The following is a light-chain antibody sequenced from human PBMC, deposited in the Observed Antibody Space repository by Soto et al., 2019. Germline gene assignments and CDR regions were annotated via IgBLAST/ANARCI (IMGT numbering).Light chain of an antibody. V-gene: IGKV3-20*01. J-gene: IGKJ2*01. CDR3: QQYGSSPPRYT. CDR1: QSVSSSY. Sequence: EIVLTQSPGTLSLSPGERATLTCRASQSVSSSYLAWYQQKPGQAPRLLIYGASSRATGIPDRFSGSGSGTRFTLTISRLEPEDFAVYYCQQYGSSPPRYTFGQGTKLEIK. CDR2: GAS.